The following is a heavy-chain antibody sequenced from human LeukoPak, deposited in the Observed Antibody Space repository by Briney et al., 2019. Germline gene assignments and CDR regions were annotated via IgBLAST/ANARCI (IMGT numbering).Heavy chain of an antibody. CDR1: GGSISSNNSY. D-gene: IGHD5/OR15-5a*01. CDR3: AKGNPFYDY. J-gene: IGHJ4*02. V-gene: IGHV4-39*07. CDR2: IYTSGST. Sequence: SETLSLTCTVSGGSISSNNSYWGWIRQPPGKGLEWIGNIYTSGSTYYSPSLKSRVIISLDTSENQFSLTLSSVTAADTAVYYCAKGNPFYDYWGQGTLVTVSS.